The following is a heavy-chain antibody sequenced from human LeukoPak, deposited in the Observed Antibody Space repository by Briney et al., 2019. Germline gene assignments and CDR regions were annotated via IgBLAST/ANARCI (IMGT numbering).Heavy chain of an antibody. J-gene: IGHJ5*02. CDR1: AYSISSGYY. D-gene: IGHD2-2*01. CDR2: IYHSGRT. V-gene: IGHV4-38-2*02. Sequence: SETQSPTCTVAAYSISSGYYWGWIRQPPGKGLEWIGCIYHSGRTYYNPSLKSRATTSVDTSKNQFSLKLRSVTAANTALYYCAIHYTEDIVVGPAASPETRNNWFDPWGQGTLVTVSS. CDR3: AIHYTEDIVVGPAASPETRNNWFDP.